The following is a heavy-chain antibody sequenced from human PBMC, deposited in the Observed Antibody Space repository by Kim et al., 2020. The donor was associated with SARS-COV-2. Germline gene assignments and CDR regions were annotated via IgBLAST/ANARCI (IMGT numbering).Heavy chain of an antibody. CDR3: ARGGYGSGSYYNRKGGMDV. Sequence: SVKVSCKASGGTFSSYAISWVRQAPGQGLEWMGGIIPIFGTANYAQKFQGRVTITADESTSTAYMELSSLRSEDTAVYYCARGGYGSGSYYNRKGGMDVWGQGTTVTVSS. D-gene: IGHD3-10*01. V-gene: IGHV1-69*13. J-gene: IGHJ6*02. CDR2: IIPIFGTA. CDR1: GGTFSSYA.